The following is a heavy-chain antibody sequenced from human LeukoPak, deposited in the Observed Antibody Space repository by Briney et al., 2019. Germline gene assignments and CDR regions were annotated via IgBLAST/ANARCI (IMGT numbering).Heavy chain of an antibody. CDR2: IYYSGST. J-gene: IGHJ4*02. Sequence: SQTLSLTCTVSGGSISSGGYYWSWIRQHPGKGLEWIGYIYYSGSTYYNPSLKSRVTISVDTSKNQFSLKLSSVTAADTAVYYCARDRPISFDYWGQGTLVTVSS. CDR3: ARDRPISFDY. D-gene: IGHD3-9*01. CDR1: GGSISSGGYY. V-gene: IGHV4-31*03.